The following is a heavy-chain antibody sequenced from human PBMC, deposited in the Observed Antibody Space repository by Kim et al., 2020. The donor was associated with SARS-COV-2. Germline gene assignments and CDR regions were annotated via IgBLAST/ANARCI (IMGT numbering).Heavy chain of an antibody. D-gene: IGHD3-9*01. Sequence: SETLSLTCTVSGGSISSSSYYWGWIRQPPGKGLEWIGSIYYSGSTYYNPSLKSRVTISVDTSKNQFSLKLSSVTAADTAVYYCARDPEGGYYDILTAQYSPSGAFDIWGQGTMVTVSS. CDR1: GGSISSSSYY. V-gene: IGHV4-39*07. CDR3: ARDPEGGYYDILTAQYSPSGAFDI. CDR2: IYYSGST. J-gene: IGHJ3*02.